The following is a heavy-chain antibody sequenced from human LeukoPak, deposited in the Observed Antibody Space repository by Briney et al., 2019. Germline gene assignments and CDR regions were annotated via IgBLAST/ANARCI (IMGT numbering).Heavy chain of an antibody. J-gene: IGHJ4*02. CDR2: ISGSGGST. V-gene: IGHV3-23*01. CDR3: AKDGERSSWARYYFDY. Sequence: GGSLRLSCAASGFTFSSYAMSWVRQAPGKGLEWVSAISGSGGSTYYADSVKGRFTISRDNSKNTLYLQMNSLRAEDTAVYYCAKDGERSSWARYYFDYWGQGTLVTVSS. CDR1: GFTFSSYA. D-gene: IGHD6-13*01.